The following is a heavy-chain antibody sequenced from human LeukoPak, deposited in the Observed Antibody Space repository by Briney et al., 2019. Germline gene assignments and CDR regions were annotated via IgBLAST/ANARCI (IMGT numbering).Heavy chain of an antibody. Sequence: PSETLSLTCTVSGGSISSYYWSWIRQPPGKGLEWIGYIYYSGSTNYNPSLKSRVTISVDTSKNQFSLKLSSVTAADTAVYYCARRGVSSGWYHHYFDYWGQGTLVTVSS. CDR3: ARRGVSSGWYHHYFDY. CDR2: IYYSGST. V-gene: IGHV4-59*01. CDR1: GGSISSYY. D-gene: IGHD6-19*01. J-gene: IGHJ4*02.